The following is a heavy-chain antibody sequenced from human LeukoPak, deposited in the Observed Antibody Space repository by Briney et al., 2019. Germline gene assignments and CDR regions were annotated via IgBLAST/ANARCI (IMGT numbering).Heavy chain of an antibody. D-gene: IGHD2-15*01. J-gene: IGHJ6*03. V-gene: IGHV4-4*07. CDR2: IYTSGST. CDR3: ARGYCSGGSCYSYYYYNYMDV. CDR1: GGSISSYY. Sequence: SETLSLTCTVSGGSISSYYWSWIRQPAGKGLEWIGRIYTSGSTNYNPSLKSRVTISVDTSKNQFSLNLSSVTAADTAVYYCARGYCSGGSCYSYYYYNYMDVWGKGTTVTVSS.